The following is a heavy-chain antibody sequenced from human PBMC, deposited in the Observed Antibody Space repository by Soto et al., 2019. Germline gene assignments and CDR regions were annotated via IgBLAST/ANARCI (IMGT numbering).Heavy chain of an antibody. CDR3: ARDGGTVAALPGGF. CDR1: GYNFVNYG. CDR2: ISAYNGNT. Sequence: QVQLVQSGTEVRKPGASVKVSCKASGYNFVNYGITWVQQAPGQGLERMGWISAYNGNTDYEQKFQGRITMTTDTSTSTAYLELRSLRSDDTAVYYCARDGGTVAALPGGFWGQGTLVSVSS. V-gene: IGHV1-18*01. D-gene: IGHD3-16*01. J-gene: IGHJ4*02.